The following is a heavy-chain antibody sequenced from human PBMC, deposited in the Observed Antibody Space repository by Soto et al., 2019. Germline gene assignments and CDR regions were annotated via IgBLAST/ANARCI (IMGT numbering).Heavy chain of an antibody. J-gene: IGHJ5*02. Sequence: GGSLRLSCAASGFTFSSYWMHWVRQAPGKGLVWVSRINSDGSSTSYADSVKGRFTISRDNAKNTLYLQMNSLRAEDTAVYYCARDWGRGEGWELPARNWFDPWGQGTPVTVSS. CDR1: GFTFSSYW. D-gene: IGHD1-26*01. CDR2: INSDGSST. V-gene: IGHV3-74*01. CDR3: ARDWGRGEGWELPARNWFDP.